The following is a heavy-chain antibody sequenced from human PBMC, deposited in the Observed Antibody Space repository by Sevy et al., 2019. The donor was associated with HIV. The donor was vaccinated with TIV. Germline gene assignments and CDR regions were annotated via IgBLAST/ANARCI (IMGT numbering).Heavy chain of an antibody. J-gene: IGHJ6*02. CDR2: INHSGST. D-gene: IGHD3-3*01. V-gene: IGHV4-34*01. Sequence: SETLSLTCAVYGGSFSGYYWSWIRQPPGKGLEWIGEINHSGSTNYNPSLKSRVTISVDTSKNQFSLKLSSVTAADTAVYYCARRHRYYDFWSGYGRGYYYYGMDVWGQGTTVTVSS. CDR1: GGSFSGYY. CDR3: ARRHRYYDFWSGYGRGYYYYGMDV.